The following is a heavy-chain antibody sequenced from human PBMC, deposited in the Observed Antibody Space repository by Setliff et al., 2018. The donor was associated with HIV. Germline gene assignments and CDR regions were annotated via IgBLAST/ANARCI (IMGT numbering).Heavy chain of an antibody. V-gene: IGHV4-31*03. CDR3: AGGRYFRDIRDSRFDF. CDR1: GVSITTDGYY. J-gene: IGHJ4*02. Sequence: PSETLSLTCSVSGVSITTDGYYWSWIRHYPGKGLEWIGYMYHSGSTYYNASLASRLIMSLDPSKNQFSLKLNSMTAADTAMYYCAGGRYFRDIRDSRFDFWGRGMLVTVSS. D-gene: IGHD3-9*01. CDR2: MYHSGST.